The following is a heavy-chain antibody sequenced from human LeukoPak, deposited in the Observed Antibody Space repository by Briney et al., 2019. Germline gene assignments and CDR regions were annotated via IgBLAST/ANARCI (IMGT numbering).Heavy chain of an antibody. V-gene: IGHV3-48*03. D-gene: IGHD6-19*01. CDR2: ITSSGTTI. CDR3: AKGLGIAVAGTVR. CDR1: GFIFSSYE. J-gene: IGHJ4*02. Sequence: PGGSLRLSCAASGFIFSSYEMHWVRQAPGKGLEWVSHITSSGTTIYYADSVKGRFTISRDNAKNSLYLRMKSLRAGGTAVYYCAKGLGIAVAGTVRWGQETLVTVSS.